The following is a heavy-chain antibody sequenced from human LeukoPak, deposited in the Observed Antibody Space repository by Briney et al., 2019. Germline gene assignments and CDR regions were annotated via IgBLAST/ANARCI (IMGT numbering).Heavy chain of an antibody. Sequence: SGTLSLTCAVSGGSISSSNWWSWVRQSPGQGLEWIGEIYHSGSTKYNPSLKSRVTISGDKSKNQFSLKLSSVTAADTAVYYCASTLGGSSWAFEYWGQGALVTVSS. V-gene: IGHV4-4*02. CDR3: ASTLGGSSWAFEY. CDR2: IYHSGST. D-gene: IGHD6-13*01. CDR1: GGSISSSNW. J-gene: IGHJ4*02.